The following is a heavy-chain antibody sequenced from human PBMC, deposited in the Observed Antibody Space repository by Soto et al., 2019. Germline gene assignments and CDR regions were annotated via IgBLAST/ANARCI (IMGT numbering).Heavy chain of an antibody. CDR1: GFSFSTYW. J-gene: IGHJ4*02. CDR3: PKGGHIDF. V-gene: IGHV3-7*03. Sequence: EVQLVESGGGLVQPGGSLRLSCAASGFSFSTYWMSWVRQVPGTGLEWVANIKADGSETYYVDSVRSRFTISRDNAKTSLYLKMNSLRAEDTTVYYCPKGGHIDFCGQGTLVTVSS. CDR2: IKADGSET. D-gene: IGHD3-16*01.